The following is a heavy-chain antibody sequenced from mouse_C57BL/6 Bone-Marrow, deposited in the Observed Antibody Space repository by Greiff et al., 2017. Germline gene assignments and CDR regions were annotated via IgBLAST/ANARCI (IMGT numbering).Heavy chain of an antibody. V-gene: IGHV14-3*01. CDR1: GFNIKNSY. D-gene: IGHD1-1*01. Sequence: VQLQQSVAELVRPGASVKLSCTASGFNIKNSYMHWVKQRPEQGLEWIGRIDPANGNTKYAPKFQGKATITADTSSNTAYLQLSSLTSEDTAIYSCSLCYSSSRYAIDYWGQGTSVTVSS. J-gene: IGHJ4*01. CDR3: SLCYSSSRYAIDY. CDR2: IDPANGNT.